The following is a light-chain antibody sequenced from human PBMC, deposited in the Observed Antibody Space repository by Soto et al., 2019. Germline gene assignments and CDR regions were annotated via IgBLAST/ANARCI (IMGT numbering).Light chain of an antibody. V-gene: IGKV3-15*01. Sequence: IVMTQSPATLSVSPGERATLSCRASQSVSSNLAWYHQKPGQTPKLLIYVASTRATGIPARFSGSGSGTEFTLTISSLQSEDFAVYYCQQYNVWPLTFGGGTKVEFK. CDR3: QQYNVWPLT. J-gene: IGKJ4*01. CDR2: VAS. CDR1: QSVSSN.